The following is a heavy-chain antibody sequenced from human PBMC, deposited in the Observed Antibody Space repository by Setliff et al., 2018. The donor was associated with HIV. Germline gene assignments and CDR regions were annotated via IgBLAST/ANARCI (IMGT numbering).Heavy chain of an antibody. CDR2: ISTYSGST. V-gene: IGHV1-18*01. Sequence: ASVKVSCKASGYTFTNYGITWLRQAPGQGPEWMGWISTYSGSTKYAENLQGRVTMTTDTSTSTAYMELRSLRSEDTAIYYCARGDSFWSAYYAYWGQGTQVTVSS. CDR3: ARGDSFWSAYYAY. D-gene: IGHD3-3*01. CDR1: GYTFTNYG. J-gene: IGHJ4*02.